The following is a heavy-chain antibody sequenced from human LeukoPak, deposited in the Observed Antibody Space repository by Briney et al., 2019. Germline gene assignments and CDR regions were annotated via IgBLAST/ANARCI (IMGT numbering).Heavy chain of an antibody. Sequence: GGSLRLSCAASGFTVSSNYMSWVRQAQGKGLEWVSVIYSGGSTYYADSVKGRFTISRDNSKNTLYLQMNSLRAEDTAVYYCARVEGGSYYFDYWGQGTLVTVSS. V-gene: IGHV3-53*01. CDR3: ARVEGGSYYFDY. CDR2: IYSGGST. J-gene: IGHJ4*02. CDR1: GFTVSSNY. D-gene: IGHD1-26*01.